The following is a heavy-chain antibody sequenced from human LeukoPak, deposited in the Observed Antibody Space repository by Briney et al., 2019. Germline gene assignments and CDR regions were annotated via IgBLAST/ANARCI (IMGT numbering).Heavy chain of an antibody. CDR3: ARGVEPLAANTLAY. Sequence: PGRSLTLSCAASGFTVITNDTTWVRPAPGEGLGWVSVLYSDGNTKYADCVQGRFTISRDNSKNTLYLEMNSLSPDDTAVYYCARGVEPLAANTLAYWGQGTLVTVS. CDR2: LYSDGNT. V-gene: IGHV3-53*01. D-gene: IGHD1-14*01. J-gene: IGHJ4*02. CDR1: GFTVITND.